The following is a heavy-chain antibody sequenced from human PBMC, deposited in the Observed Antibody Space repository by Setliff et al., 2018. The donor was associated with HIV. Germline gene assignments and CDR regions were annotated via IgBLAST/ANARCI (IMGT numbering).Heavy chain of an antibody. V-gene: IGHV3-48*01. D-gene: IGHD6-13*01. CDR3: ARDDPYSSSWYPLFDY. Sequence: GSLRLSCVASGLTFSSYSMNWVRQAPGKGLEWVSYISPSSSTLYYTDSVKGRFTISRDNSKNTLYLQMNSLRAEDTAVYYCARDDPYSSSWYPLFDYWGQGTLVTVSS. J-gene: IGHJ4*02. CDR2: ISPSSSTL. CDR1: GLTFSSYS.